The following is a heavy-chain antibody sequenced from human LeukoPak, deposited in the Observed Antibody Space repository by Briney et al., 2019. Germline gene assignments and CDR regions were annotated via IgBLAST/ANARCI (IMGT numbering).Heavy chain of an antibody. Sequence: PGGSLRLSCAASGFTFSAYYMSWIRQAPGKGLEWVSYISSSGYTMYYADSVKDRFTISRDNAKNSLYLQMDSLRAEDTAVYYCARVGPAAAGRGYWYFDLWGRGTLVTVSS. CDR2: ISSSGYTM. CDR3: ARVGPAAAGRGYWYFDL. J-gene: IGHJ2*01. V-gene: IGHV3-11*01. CDR1: GFTFSAYY. D-gene: IGHD6-13*01.